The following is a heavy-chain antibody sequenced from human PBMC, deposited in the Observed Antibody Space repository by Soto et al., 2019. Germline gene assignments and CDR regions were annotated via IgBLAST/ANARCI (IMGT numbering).Heavy chain of an antibody. D-gene: IGHD3-16*01. Sequence: GGSLRLSCVASGFTFRSYEMNWFRQAPGKGLEWVSYMSHSGETRYYADSVKGRFTISRDNVKNILILYMNSLRAEDTAVYSCVRGGAYGDYYYGMDVWGQGTMVTVSS. CDR1: GFTFRSYE. J-gene: IGHJ6*02. CDR2: MSHSGETR. CDR3: VRGGAYGDYYYGMDV. V-gene: IGHV3-48*03.